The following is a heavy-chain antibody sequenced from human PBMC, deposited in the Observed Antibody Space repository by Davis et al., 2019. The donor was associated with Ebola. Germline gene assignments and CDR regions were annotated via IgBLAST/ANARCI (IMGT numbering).Heavy chain of an antibody. V-gene: IGHV2-26*01. CDR1: GFSLSNARMG. J-gene: IGHJ6*02. Sequence: SGPTLVKPTETLTLTCTVSGFSLSNARMGVSWIRQPPGKALEWLAHIFSNDEKSYSTSLKTRLTISKDTSKNQVVLTMTNMDPVDTATYYCAHRQGGSYYGYYYYYGMDVWGQGTTVTVSS. CDR2: IFSNDEK. CDR3: AHRQGGSYYGYYYYYGMDV. D-gene: IGHD1-26*01.